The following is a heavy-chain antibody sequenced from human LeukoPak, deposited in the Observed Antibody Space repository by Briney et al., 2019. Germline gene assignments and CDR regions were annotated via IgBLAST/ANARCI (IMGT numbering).Heavy chain of an antibody. J-gene: IGHJ4*02. D-gene: IGHD3-16*01. CDR1: GGSISSYY. CDR2: IYYTGST. CDR3: ARSGKSAYILDY. V-gene: IGHV4-59*01. Sequence: SDTLSLTCTVSGGSISSYYWSWIRQPPGKGLEWIGYIYYTGSTNYNPSLKSRVTISVDTSKNQFSLKLSSVTAADTAVYYCARSGKSAYILDYWGQGTLVTVSS.